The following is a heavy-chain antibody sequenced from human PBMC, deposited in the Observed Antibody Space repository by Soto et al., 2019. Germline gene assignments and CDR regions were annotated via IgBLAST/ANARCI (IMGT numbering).Heavy chain of an antibody. Sequence: GGSLRLSCAASGFTFSSYDMHWVRQATGKGLEWVSAIGTAGDTYYPGSVKGRFTISRENAKNSLYLQMNSLRAGDTAVYYCARQNGGMGAGRFDLWGRGTLVTVSS. CDR2: IGTAGDT. CDR1: GFTFSSYD. D-gene: IGHD3-16*01. CDR3: ARQNGGMGAGRFDL. V-gene: IGHV3-13*01. J-gene: IGHJ2*01.